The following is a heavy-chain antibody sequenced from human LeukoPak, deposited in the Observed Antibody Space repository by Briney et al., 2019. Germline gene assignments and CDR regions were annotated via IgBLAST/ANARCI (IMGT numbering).Heavy chain of an antibody. Sequence: SETLSLTCTVSGGSISTSTYCWDWVRQPPGKGLEWIGSFCYSGSTYYNPSLKSRVTISVGTSKNQFSLNLNSVTAADTAVYYCARRRKDLNWFDPWGQGTLVTVSS. V-gene: IGHV4-39*01. CDR3: ARRRKDLNWFDP. CDR1: GGSISTSTYC. CDR2: FCYSGST. J-gene: IGHJ5*02.